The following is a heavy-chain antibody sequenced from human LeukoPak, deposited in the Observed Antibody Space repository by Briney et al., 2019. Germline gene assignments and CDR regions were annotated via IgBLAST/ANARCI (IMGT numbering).Heavy chain of an antibody. CDR2: ISGSGGST. V-gene: IGHV3-23*01. D-gene: IGHD2-2*01. J-gene: IGHJ5*02. CDR3: AKDPVVPAAMSHNWFDP. CDR1: GFTFSSYA. Sequence: GGSLRLSCAASGFTFSSYAMSWVRQAPGKGLEWVSAISGSGGSTYYADSVKGRFTISRDNSKNTLYLQMNSLRAEDTAVYYCAKDPVVPAAMSHNWFDPWGQGTRVTVSS.